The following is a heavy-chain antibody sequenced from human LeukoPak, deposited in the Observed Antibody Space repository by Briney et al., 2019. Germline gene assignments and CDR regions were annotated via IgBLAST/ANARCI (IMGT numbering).Heavy chain of an antibody. CDR3: AKGPLRGTAAAIDY. Sequence: GGSLRLSCAASGFIFSNYGMNWVRQAPGKGLEWVAAISASGSATSYADSVRGRFTISRDISTDTLWLQMDSLRTEDTAVYYCAKGPLRGTAAAIDYWGQGTLVTVSS. J-gene: IGHJ4*02. V-gene: IGHV3-23*01. D-gene: IGHD2-2*01. CDR1: GFIFSNYG. CDR2: ISASGSAT.